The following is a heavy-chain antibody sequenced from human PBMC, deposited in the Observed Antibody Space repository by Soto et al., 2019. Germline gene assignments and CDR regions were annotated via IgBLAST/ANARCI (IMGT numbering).Heavy chain of an antibody. Sequence: SQTLSLTCGISGDSVSNNRAAWNWIRQSPSRGLEWLGRTYYMSRWHYHYAESVKSRMTINPDPSKNQFFLQLNSVTPEDTAVYYCARGANWDGFSTESAFDYWGQGSLVTVSS. CDR3: ARGANWDGFSTESAFDY. CDR2: TYYMSRWHY. V-gene: IGHV6-1*01. D-gene: IGHD3-3*01. J-gene: IGHJ4*02. CDR1: GDSVSNNRAA.